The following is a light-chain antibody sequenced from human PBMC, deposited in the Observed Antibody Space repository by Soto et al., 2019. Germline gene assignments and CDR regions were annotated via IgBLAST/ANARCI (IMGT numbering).Light chain of an antibody. Sequence: DIQMTQSPSSLSASVGDRVTSTCQASHHISDYLNWYQQRPGKAPKLLIYDASNLQTGVPIRFRGSASGTHFTLTISSLQPEDAATYYCLQYDSVPRLFGGGTNVE. J-gene: IGKJ4*01. CDR3: LQYDSVPRL. CDR2: DAS. CDR1: HHISDY. V-gene: IGKV1-33*01.